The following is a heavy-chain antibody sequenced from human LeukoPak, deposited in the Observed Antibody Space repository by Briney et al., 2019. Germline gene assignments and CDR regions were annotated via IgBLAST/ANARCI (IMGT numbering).Heavy chain of an antibody. CDR1: GFTFSDYY. Sequence: GGSLRLSCAASGFTFSDYYMSWIRQAPGKGLEWVSYISSSGSTIYYADSVKGRFTISRDNAKNSLYLQMNSLRAEDTAVYYCARDEGGYGDYVVPYYYYYGMDVWGKGTTVTVSS. CDR2: ISSSGSTI. J-gene: IGHJ6*04. V-gene: IGHV3-11*01. CDR3: ARDEGGYGDYVVPYYYYYGMDV. D-gene: IGHD4-17*01.